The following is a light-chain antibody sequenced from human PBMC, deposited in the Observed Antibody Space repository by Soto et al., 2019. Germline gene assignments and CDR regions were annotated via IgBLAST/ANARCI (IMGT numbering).Light chain of an antibody. V-gene: IGKV1-39*01. CDR1: QSISSY. CDR3: QQSYSTPRT. CDR2: AAS. Sequence: DIQMTQSPSSLSASVGDRVTITCRASQSISSYLNWYQLKPGKAPNLLIYAASSLQSGVPSRFSGSGSGIDFTLTISSLQPEDFATYYCQQSYSTPRTFGQGTKVEIK. J-gene: IGKJ1*01.